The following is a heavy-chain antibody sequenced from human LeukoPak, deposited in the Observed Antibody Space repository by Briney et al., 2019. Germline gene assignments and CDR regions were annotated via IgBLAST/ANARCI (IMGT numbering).Heavy chain of an antibody. D-gene: IGHD3-10*01. CDR1: GGSISSYY. CDR2: IYYSGST. CDR3: ARDLDMVRGADY. Sequence: SETLSLTCTVSGGSISSYYWGWIRQPPGKGLEWIGSIYYSGSTYYNPSLKSRVTISVDTSKNQFSLKLSSVTAADTAVYYCARDLDMVRGADYWGQGTLVTVSS. V-gene: IGHV4-39*02. J-gene: IGHJ4*02.